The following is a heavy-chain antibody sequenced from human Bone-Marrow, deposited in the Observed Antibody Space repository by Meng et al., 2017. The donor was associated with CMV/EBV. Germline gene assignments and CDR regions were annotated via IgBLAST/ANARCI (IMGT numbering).Heavy chain of an antibody. J-gene: IGHJ5*02. CDR2: ISGSGGST. CDR1: GFTFSSYA. Sequence: GESLKISCAASGFTFSSYAMSWVRQAPGKGLEWVSAISGSGGSTYYADSVKGRFTISRDNSKNTLYLQMNSLRAEDTAVYYCANGPDCSSTSCENWFDPWGQGNLVTVSS. CDR3: ANGPDCSSTSCENWFDP. D-gene: IGHD2-2*01. V-gene: IGHV3-23*01.